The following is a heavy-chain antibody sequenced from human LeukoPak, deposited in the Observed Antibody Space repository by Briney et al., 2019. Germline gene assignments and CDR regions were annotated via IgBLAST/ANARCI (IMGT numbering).Heavy chain of an antibody. CDR2: MNPDSGNT. CDR3: ARGQRMGMTTVAPPGY. J-gene: IGHJ4*02. CDR1: GYTFTSYD. D-gene: IGHD4-23*01. Sequence: ASVKVSCKASGYTFTSYDINWVRQATGQGLEWMGWMNPDSGNTGYAQKFQGRVTMTRNTSISTAYMELSSLRSEDTAVYYCARGQRMGMTTVAPPGYWGQGTLVTVSS. V-gene: IGHV1-8*01.